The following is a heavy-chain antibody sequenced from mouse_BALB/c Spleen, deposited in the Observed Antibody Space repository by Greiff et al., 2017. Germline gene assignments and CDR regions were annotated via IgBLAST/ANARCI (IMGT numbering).Heavy chain of an antibody. V-gene: IGHV3-2*02. D-gene: IGHD2-14*01. CDR3: ARSDYRYAWFAY. J-gene: IGHJ3*01. CDR1: GYSITSDYA. CDR2: ISYSGST. Sequence: EVHLVESGPGLVKPSQSLSLTCTVTGYSITSDYAWNWIRQFPGNKLEWMGYISYSGSTSYNPSLKSRISITRDTSKNQFFLQLNSVTTEDTATYYCARSDYRYAWFAYWGQGTLVTVSA.